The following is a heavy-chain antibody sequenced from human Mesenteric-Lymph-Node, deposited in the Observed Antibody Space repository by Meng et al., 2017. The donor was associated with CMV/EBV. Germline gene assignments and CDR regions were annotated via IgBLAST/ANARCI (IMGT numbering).Heavy chain of an antibody. CDR3: ARGSSSSTRLPFTWFDP. V-gene: IGHV4-39*01. J-gene: IGHJ5*02. CDR1: GGSISSSSYF. Sequence: SETLSLTCNVSGGSISSSSYFWGWIRQPPGKGLEWIGSIYYTGSTYYNMSLKSRVTISLDTSKNQFSLKLSSVTAADTATYYCARGSSSSTRLPFTWFDPWGQGALVTVSS. D-gene: IGHD6-13*01. CDR2: IYYTGST.